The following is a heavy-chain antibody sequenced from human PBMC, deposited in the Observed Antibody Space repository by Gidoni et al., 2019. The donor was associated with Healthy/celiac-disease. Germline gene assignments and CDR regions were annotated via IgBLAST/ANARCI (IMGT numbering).Heavy chain of an antibody. CDR3: ARGAMVRGVIRYFQH. Sequence: QVQLQQWGAGLLKPSETLSLTCAVYGGSFSGYYWSWIRQPPGKGLEWIGEINHSGSTNYNPSLKSRVTISVDTSKNQFSLKLSSVTAADTAVYYCARGAMVRGVIRYFQHWGQGTLVTVSS. D-gene: IGHD3-10*01. CDR2: INHSGST. J-gene: IGHJ1*01. CDR1: GGSFSGYY. V-gene: IGHV4-34*01.